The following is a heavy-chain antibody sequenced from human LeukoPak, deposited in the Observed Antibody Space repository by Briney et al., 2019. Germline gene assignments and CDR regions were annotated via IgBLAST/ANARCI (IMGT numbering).Heavy chain of an antibody. CDR1: GFTFSDYA. Sequence: GGSLRLSCAASGFTFSDYAMNWVRQAPGKGLEWVSYIGVGSSTKYYGDSVQGRFSISRDDSKNSVYLEMNSLRTEDTAVYFCARDIAHCSGGTCYNIRFDFWGPGILVTVSS. V-gene: IGHV3-48*01. CDR3: ARDIAHCSGGTCYNIRFDF. CDR2: IGVGSSTK. D-gene: IGHD2-15*01. J-gene: IGHJ4*02.